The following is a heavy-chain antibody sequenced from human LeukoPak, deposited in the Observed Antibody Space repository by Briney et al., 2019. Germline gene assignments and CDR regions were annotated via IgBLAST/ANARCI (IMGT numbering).Heavy chain of an antibody. Sequence: SETLSLTCTVSGGSISSYYWSWIRQPLGKGLEWIGYIYYSGSTNYNPSLKSRVTISVDTSKNQFSLKLSSVTAADTAVYYCARARRVVVVPAAHFDYWGQGTLVTVSS. D-gene: IGHD2-2*01. V-gene: IGHV4-59*01. CDR2: IYYSGST. CDR3: ARARRVVVVPAAHFDY. J-gene: IGHJ4*02. CDR1: GGSISSYY.